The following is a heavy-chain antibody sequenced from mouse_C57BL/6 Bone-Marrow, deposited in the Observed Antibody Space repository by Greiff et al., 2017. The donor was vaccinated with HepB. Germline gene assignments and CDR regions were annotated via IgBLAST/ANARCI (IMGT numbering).Heavy chain of an antibody. J-gene: IGHJ2*01. D-gene: IGHD4-1*01. CDR3: ARDPNWDYFDY. Sequence: LVESGAELARPGASVKLSCKASGYTFTSYGISWVKQRTGQGLEWIGEIYPRSGNTYYNEKFKGKATLTADKSSSTAYMELRSLTSEDSAVYFCARDPNWDYFDYWGQGTTLTVSS. V-gene: IGHV1-81*01. CDR1: GYTFTSYG. CDR2: IYPRSGNT.